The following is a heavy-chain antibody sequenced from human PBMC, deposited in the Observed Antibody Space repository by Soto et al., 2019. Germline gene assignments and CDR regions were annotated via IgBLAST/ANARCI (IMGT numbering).Heavy chain of an antibody. D-gene: IGHD3-10*01. J-gene: IGHJ4*02. V-gene: IGHV3-23*01. CDR2: ISGSGLSP. CDR1: GFTFSSYA. Sequence: GGSLRLSCAPSGFTFSSYAMSWVRQARGGGLEWVSAISGSGLSPYCADSVRGRFTVCRDTSKDPLYLPINRLRAEDTLTNYCAKDQSALWFGDLVCHNYFDDWGQGTLVTVS. CDR3: AKDQSALWFGDLVCHNYFDD.